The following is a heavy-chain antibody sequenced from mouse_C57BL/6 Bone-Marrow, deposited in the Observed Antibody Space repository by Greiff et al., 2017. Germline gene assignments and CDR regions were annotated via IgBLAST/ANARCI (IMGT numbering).Heavy chain of an antibody. CDR1: GFTFSSYG. D-gene: IGHD2-2*01. CDR2: ISSGGSYT. Sequence: DVKLVESGGDLVKPGGSLKLSCAASGFTFSSYGMSWVRQTPDKRLEWVATISSGGSYTYYPDSVKGRFTISRDNAKNTLYLQMSSLKSEDTAMYYCASPIYYGYDRFAYWGQGTLVTVSA. CDR3: ASPIYYGYDRFAY. J-gene: IGHJ3*01. V-gene: IGHV5-6*02.